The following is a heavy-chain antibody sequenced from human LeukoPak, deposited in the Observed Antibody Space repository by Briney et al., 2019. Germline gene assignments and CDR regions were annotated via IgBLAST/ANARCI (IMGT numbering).Heavy chain of an antibody. J-gene: IGHJ4*02. Sequence: GGSLRLSCAASGFKFSTYSMSWVRQAPGKGLEWVSYISTGSSSIYYADSVKGRFTTSRDNAKNSLYLQMNSLRADDTAVYYCVRGLLYGGNSEIDYWGQGTLVTVSS. CDR2: ISTGSSSI. CDR1: GFKFSTYS. CDR3: VRGLLYGGNSEIDY. V-gene: IGHV3-48*04. D-gene: IGHD4-23*01.